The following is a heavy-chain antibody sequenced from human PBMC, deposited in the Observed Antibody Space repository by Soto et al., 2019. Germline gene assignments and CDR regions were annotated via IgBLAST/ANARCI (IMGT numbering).Heavy chain of an antibody. V-gene: IGHV3-23*01. Sequence: VQLLESGGGLVQPGGSLRLSCAASGFTFSSFAMNWVRQAPGKGLEWVSAVSATGGSTYYADSVKGRFTISRDNAKNSLYLQMNSLRAEDTAVYYCARRTYYYDMDVWGQGTTVTVSS. CDR1: GFTFSSFA. CDR3: ARRTYYYDMDV. CDR2: VSATGGST. J-gene: IGHJ6*02.